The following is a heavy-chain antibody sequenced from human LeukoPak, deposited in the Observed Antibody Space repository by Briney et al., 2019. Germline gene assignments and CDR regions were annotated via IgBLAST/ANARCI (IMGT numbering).Heavy chain of an antibody. V-gene: IGHV3-23*01. J-gene: IGHJ4*02. CDR3: AKLPTEYCSSTSCFGPLTYYFDY. CDR1: GFTFSRYA. D-gene: IGHD2-2*01. CDR2: ISGSGGST. Sequence: PGGSLRLSCAASGFTFSRYAMTWVRQAPGKGLEWVSAISGSGGSTYYADSVKGRFTISRDNSKNTLYLQMNSLRAEDTAVYYCAKLPTEYCSSTSCFGPLTYYFDYWGQGTLVTVSS.